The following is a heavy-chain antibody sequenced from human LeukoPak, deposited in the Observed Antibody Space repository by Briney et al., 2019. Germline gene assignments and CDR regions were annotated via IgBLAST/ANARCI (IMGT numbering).Heavy chain of an antibody. V-gene: IGHV1-18*01. CDR1: GGTFSSYA. Sequence: ASVNVSCTASGGTFSSYAISWVRQAPGQGLEWMGWINTYNGDTSYVQKLQGRVTMTTDTSTSTAYMELRSLRFDDSAMYYCARTGQPNWFDPWGQGTLITVSS. CDR2: INTYNGDT. CDR3: ARTGQPNWFDP. J-gene: IGHJ5*02. D-gene: IGHD1-1*01.